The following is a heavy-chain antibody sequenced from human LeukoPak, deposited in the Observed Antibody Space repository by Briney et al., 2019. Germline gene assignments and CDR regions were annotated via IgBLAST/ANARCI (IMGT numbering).Heavy chain of an antibody. Sequence: GGSLRLSCAASGFTFGSYGMHWVRQAPGKGLEWVAFIRYDGSNKYYADSVKGRFTISRDNSKNTLYLQMDSLRAEDTAVYYCAPYYDSSGYSPLIFDYWGQGTLVTVSS. CDR1: GFTFGSYG. V-gene: IGHV3-30*02. CDR2: IRYDGSNK. D-gene: IGHD3-22*01. J-gene: IGHJ4*02. CDR3: APYYDSSGYSPLIFDY.